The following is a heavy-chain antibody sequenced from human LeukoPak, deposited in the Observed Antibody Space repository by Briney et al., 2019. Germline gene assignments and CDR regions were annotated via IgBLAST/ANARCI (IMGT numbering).Heavy chain of an antibody. D-gene: IGHD4-17*01. Sequence: ASVKVSCKASGYIFTSYHMHWVRQAPGQGLEWVGIINPSGGSTSHAQKFQGRVTMTRDMSTSTVYMELSSLRSEDTAVYYCARYGHSPYFDDWGQGTLVTVSS. V-gene: IGHV1-46*01. CDR2: INPSGGST. CDR3: ARYGHSPYFDD. J-gene: IGHJ4*02. CDR1: GYIFTSYH.